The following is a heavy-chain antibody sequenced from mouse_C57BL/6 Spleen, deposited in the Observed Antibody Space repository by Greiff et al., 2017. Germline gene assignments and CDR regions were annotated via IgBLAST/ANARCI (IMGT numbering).Heavy chain of an antibody. V-gene: IGHV5-4*03. J-gene: IGHJ4*01. CDR1: GFTFSSYA. CDR3: ARRDWGMDY. CDR2: ISDGGSYT. Sequence: DVKLVESGGGLVKPGGSLKLSCAASGFTFSSYAMSWVRQTPEKRLEWVATISDGGSYTYYPDNVKGRFTISRDNAKNNLYLQMSHLKSEDTAMYYCARRDWGMDYWGQGTSVTVSS.